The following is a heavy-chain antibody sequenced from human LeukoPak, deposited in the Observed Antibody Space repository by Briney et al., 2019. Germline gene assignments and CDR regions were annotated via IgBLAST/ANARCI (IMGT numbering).Heavy chain of an antibody. J-gene: IGHJ4*02. V-gene: IGHV4-39*07. Sequence: SETLSLTCTVSGGSISSSSYYWGWIRQPPGKGLEWIGSIYYSGSTYYNPSLKSRVTISVDTSKNQFSLKLSSVTAADTAVYYCARRVGMATIGNWGQGTLVTVSS. CDR1: GGSISSSSYY. D-gene: IGHD5-24*01. CDR2: IYYSGST. CDR3: ARRVGMATIGN.